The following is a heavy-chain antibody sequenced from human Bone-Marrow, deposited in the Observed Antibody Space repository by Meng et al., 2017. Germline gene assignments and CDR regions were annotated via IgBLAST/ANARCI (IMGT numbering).Heavy chain of an antibody. D-gene: IGHD1-26*01. Sequence: QVQLGESVTEAERPGASVRVACKYSGYTFTMYAMHWVRQAPGQRLEWMGWINAGNGNTKYSQKFQGRVTITRDTSASTDYMELSSLRSEDTAVYYCARDEGSYSDYWGQGTLVTVSS. CDR1: GYTFTMYA. J-gene: IGHJ4*02. CDR3: ARDEGSYSDY. CDR2: INAGNGNT. V-gene: IGHV1-3*01.